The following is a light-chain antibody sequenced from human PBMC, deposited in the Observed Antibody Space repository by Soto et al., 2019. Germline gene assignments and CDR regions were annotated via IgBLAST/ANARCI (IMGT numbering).Light chain of an antibody. CDR3: QQTYITPYT. Sequence: DIQMTHSPSSLSASVGDRVTITCRASQSISNFLNWYQHKPGKAPKLLIYAASTLQSAVPSRFSGSGSGTDFTLTISSLQPEDCATYYCQQTYITPYTFGQGTKLEIK. CDR2: AAS. V-gene: IGKV1-39*01. J-gene: IGKJ2*01. CDR1: QSISNF.